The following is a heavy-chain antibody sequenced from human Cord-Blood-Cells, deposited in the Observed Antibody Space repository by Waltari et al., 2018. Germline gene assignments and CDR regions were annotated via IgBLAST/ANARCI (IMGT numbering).Heavy chain of an antibody. CDR1: GFTFSSYA. CDR2: SRGSGGST. V-gene: IGHV3-23*01. J-gene: IGHJ4*02. Sequence: EVQLLESGGGLVQPGGSLRLSCAAAGFTFSSYAMSWVSQAPGKGLEWVAASRGSGGSTYYADAVKGRFTISRDNAKNTLYLQMNSLRAEDTAVYYCAKAAAGDYWGQGTLVTVSS. CDR3: AKAAAGDY. D-gene: IGHD6-13*01.